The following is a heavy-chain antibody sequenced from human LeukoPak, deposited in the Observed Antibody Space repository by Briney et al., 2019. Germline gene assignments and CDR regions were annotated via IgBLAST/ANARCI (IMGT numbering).Heavy chain of an antibody. V-gene: IGHV3-20*04. Sequence: GSLRLSCAASGFTFSSYGMSWVRQAPGKGLEWVSGITWNGGSTDYAASVKGRFTISRDNAKNSLYLRMNSLRDEDTALYYCARGGGSIRHSYYYYVDVWGKGTSVTVSS. CDR3: ARGGGSIRHSYYYYVDV. CDR1: GFTFSSYG. D-gene: IGHD2-15*01. CDR2: ITWNGGST. J-gene: IGHJ6*03.